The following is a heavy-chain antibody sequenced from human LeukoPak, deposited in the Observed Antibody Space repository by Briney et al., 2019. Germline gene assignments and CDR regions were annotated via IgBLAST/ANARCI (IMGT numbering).Heavy chain of an antibody. Sequence: SVNVSCKASGGTFSSYAISWVRQAPGQGHEWMGGIIPILGTANYAQKFQGRVTITADESTSTAYMELSSLRSDDTAVYYCAREDNGSARPYYYYYGMYVWGQGTTVTVSS. J-gene: IGHJ6*02. CDR2: IIPILGTA. CDR1: GGTFSSYA. CDR3: AREDNGSARPYYYYYGMYV. V-gene: IGHV1-69*13. D-gene: IGHD1-26*01.